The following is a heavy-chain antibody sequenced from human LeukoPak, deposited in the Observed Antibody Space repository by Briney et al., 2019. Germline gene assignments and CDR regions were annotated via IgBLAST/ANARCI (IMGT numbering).Heavy chain of an antibody. Sequence: PGGSLRLSCAASGFSFSDHYMDWVRQAPGKGLEWVGRSRNKANSYTTEYAASVKGRFTISRDDSENSLCLQMNSLKTEDTAVYYCTRGGRDYYDSSGSLFDYWGQGTLVTVSS. CDR3: TRGGRDYYDSSGSLFDY. V-gene: IGHV3-72*01. CDR2: SRNKANSYTT. CDR1: GFSFSDHY. J-gene: IGHJ4*02. D-gene: IGHD3-22*01.